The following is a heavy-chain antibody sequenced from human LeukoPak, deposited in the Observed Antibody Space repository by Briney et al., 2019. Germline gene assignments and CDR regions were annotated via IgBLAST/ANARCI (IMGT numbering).Heavy chain of an antibody. D-gene: IGHD2/OR15-2a*01. CDR3: AREGPRGNSQFDY. CDR2: IWYDGSNK. CDR1: GFTFSNYG. J-gene: IGHJ4*02. V-gene: IGHV3-33*01. Sequence: QAGRSLRLSCAASGFTFSNYGMHWVRQASGKGLEWMALIWYDGSNKYYTDSVKGRLTISRDNSKDTLFLQMNSLRAEDTAVYYCAREGPRGNSQFDYWGQGTLVTVST.